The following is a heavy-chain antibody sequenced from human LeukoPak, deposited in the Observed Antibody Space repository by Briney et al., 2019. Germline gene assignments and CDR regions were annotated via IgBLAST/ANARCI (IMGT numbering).Heavy chain of an antibody. J-gene: IGHJ4*02. Sequence: SETLSLTCAVSGGSISSSNWWSWIRQPPGKGLEWIGYIYHSGSTYYNPSLKSRVTISVDRSKNQFSLKLSSVTAADTAVYYCASLTGTHASFDYWGQGTLVTVSS. CDR1: GGSISSSNW. V-gene: IGHV4-4*02. CDR3: ASLTGTHASFDY. D-gene: IGHD1-7*01. CDR2: IYHSGST.